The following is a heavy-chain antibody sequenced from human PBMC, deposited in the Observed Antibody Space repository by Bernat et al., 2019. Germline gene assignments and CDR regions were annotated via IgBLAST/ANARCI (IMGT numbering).Heavy chain of an antibody. CDR2: IWHDGSNE. V-gene: IGHV3-33*01. CDR1: KFTFSSYG. Sequence: QVQLVESGGGVVQTERSQRLSCEASKFTFSSYGMHWVRQAPGKGLEWVAVIWHDGSNENYADSVKGRFTISRDNSKNTLYLQMNNLRAEDTAVYYCARVSLYGAPASAMDVWGQVTTVTVSS. D-gene: IGHD4-17*01. J-gene: IGHJ6*02. CDR3: ARVSLYGAPASAMDV.